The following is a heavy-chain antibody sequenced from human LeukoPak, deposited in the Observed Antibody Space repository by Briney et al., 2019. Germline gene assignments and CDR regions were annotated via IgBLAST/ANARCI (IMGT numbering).Heavy chain of an antibody. V-gene: IGHV3-74*01. Sequence: PGGSLGLSCVASGFTFSSYWMHWVRQAPGKGLVWVSHINSDGSSTTYADSVKGRFTISRDNAKNTLYLQMNSLRAEDTAVYYCARDGLAAITFDYWGQGILVTVSS. CDR1: GFTFSSYW. J-gene: IGHJ4*02. D-gene: IGHD5-24*01. CDR3: ARDGLAAITFDY. CDR2: INSDGSST.